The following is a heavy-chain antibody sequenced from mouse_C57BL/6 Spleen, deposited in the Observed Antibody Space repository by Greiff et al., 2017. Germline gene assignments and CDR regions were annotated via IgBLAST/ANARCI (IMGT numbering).Heavy chain of an antibody. CDR2: FYPGSGSI. V-gene: IGHV1-62-2*01. J-gene: IGHJ1*03. Sequence: QVQLQQSGAELVKPGASVKLSCKASGYTFTEYTIHWVKQRSGQGLEWIGWFYPGSGSIKYNEKFKDKATLTADKSSSTVYMELSRLTSEDSAVYFCARHEDYYDYGDWYFDVWGTGTTGTVSS. CDR3: ARHEDYYDYGDWYFDV. CDR1: GYTFTEYT. D-gene: IGHD2-4*01.